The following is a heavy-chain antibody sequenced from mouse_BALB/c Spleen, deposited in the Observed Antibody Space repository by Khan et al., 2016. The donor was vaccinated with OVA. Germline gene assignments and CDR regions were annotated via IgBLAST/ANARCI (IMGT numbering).Heavy chain of an antibody. D-gene: IGHD2-12*01. V-gene: IGHV1-7*01. CDR2: INPSTGYT. J-gene: IGHJ3*01. Sequence: QIQLVQSGAELAKPGASVKMSCKASGYTFTSYWMHWVKQRPGKGLEWIGYINPSTGYTEYNQRFKNKATLTANKSSSIAYMQLSSQTSEEYAVYYCANNGSSYDGLTYWGQGTWVTVSA. CDR1: GYTFTSYW. CDR3: ANNGSSYDGLTY.